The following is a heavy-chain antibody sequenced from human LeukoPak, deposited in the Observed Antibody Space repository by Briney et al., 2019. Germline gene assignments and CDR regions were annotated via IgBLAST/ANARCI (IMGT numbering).Heavy chain of an antibody. D-gene: IGHD6-6*01. CDR1: GGSFSGCY. CDR2: INHSGST. CDR3: ARDSSSGLRYFQH. Sequence: SETLSLTCAVYGGSFSGCYWSWIRQPPGKGLEWIGEINHSGSTNYNPSLKSRVTISVDTSKNQFSLKLSSVTAADTAVYYCARDSSSGLRYFQHWGQGTLVTVSS. J-gene: IGHJ1*01. V-gene: IGHV4-34*01.